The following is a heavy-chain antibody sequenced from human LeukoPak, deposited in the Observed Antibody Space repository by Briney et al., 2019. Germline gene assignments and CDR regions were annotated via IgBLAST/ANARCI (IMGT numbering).Heavy chain of an antibody. CDR1: GGPFSSYA. D-gene: IGHD3-22*01. CDR2: IIPIFGTA. V-gene: IGHV1-69*01. CDR3: ARDRDYYDSSGYYARRFDY. J-gene: IGHJ4*02. Sequence: SVKVSCKASGGPFSSYAISWVRQAPGQGLEWMGGIIPIFGTANYAQKFQGRVTITADESTSTAYMELSSLRSEDTAVYYCARDRDYYDSSGYYARRFDYWGQGTLVTVSS.